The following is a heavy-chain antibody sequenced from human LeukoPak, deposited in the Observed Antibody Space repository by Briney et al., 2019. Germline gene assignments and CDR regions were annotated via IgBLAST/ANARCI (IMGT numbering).Heavy chain of an antibody. CDR3: ARSSPSYHFDY. J-gene: IGHJ4*02. Sequence: PGGSLRFSCAASGFTFSSYWMHWVRQAPGKGLVWVSRINSDGSSTSYADSVKGRFTISRDNAKNTLYLQMNSLRAEDTAVYYCARSSPSYHFDYWGQGTLVTVSS. CDR1: GFTFSSYW. D-gene: IGHD1-26*01. CDR2: INSDGSST. V-gene: IGHV3-74*01.